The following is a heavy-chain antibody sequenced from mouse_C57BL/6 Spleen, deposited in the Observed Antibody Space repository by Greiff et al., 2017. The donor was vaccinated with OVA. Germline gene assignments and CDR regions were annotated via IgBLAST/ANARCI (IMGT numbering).Heavy chain of an antibody. D-gene: IGHD2-3*01. Sequence: EVQGVESGGGLVKPGGSLKLSCAASGFTFSSYAMSWVRQTPAKRLEWVATISDGGSYTYYPDNVKGRFTISRDNAKNNLYLHMSHLKSEDTAMYYCARGIYDGYYDAMDYWGQGTSVTVSS. CDR1: GFTFSSYA. CDR2: ISDGGSYT. V-gene: IGHV5-4*01. J-gene: IGHJ4*01. CDR3: ARGIYDGYYDAMDY.